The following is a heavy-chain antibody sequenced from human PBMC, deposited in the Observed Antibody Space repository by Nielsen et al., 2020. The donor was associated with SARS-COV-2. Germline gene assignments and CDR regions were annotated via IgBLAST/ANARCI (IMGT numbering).Heavy chain of an antibody. J-gene: IGHJ6*02. CDR1: GFTFTSSA. CDR2: IVVGSGNT. V-gene: IGHV1-58*01. Sequence: SVKVSCKASGFTFTSSAVQWVRQARGQRLEWIGWIVVGSGNTNYAQKFQERVTITRDTATSTVYMEMSSLRSEDTAVYYCARDLSRVEGHCSGGTCYSDYFFGLDVWGQGTTVIVSS. D-gene: IGHD2-15*01. CDR3: ARDLSRVEGHCSGGTCYSDYFFGLDV.